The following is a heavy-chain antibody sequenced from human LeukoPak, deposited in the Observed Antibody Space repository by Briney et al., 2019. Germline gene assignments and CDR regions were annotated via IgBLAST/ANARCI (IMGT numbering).Heavy chain of an antibody. Sequence: SETLSLTCTVSGGSISSYYWSWIRQPPGKGLEWIGYIYYSGSTNCNPSLKSRVTISVDTSRNQFSLKLSSVTAADTAVYYCARGRYDILTGYYNYFDYWGQGTLVTVSS. J-gene: IGHJ4*02. CDR2: IYYSGST. CDR1: GGSISSYY. V-gene: IGHV4-59*01. D-gene: IGHD3-9*01. CDR3: ARGRYDILTGYYNYFDY.